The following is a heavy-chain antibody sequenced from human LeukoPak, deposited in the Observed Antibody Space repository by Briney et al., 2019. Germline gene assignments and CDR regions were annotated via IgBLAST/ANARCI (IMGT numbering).Heavy chain of an antibody. CDR2: IYYSGSS. Sequence: PSETVSLTCTVSGGSISSYYWSWLGQPPGKGLEWIGYIYYSGSSNYNPSLKSRVTISVDTSKKQFSLKLSSATAADTAVYYCAREGVYSGWFDYWGQGTIVTVSS. D-gene: IGHD4-11*01. CDR3: AREGVYSGWFDY. V-gene: IGHV4-59*01. CDR1: GGSISSYY. J-gene: IGHJ5*01.